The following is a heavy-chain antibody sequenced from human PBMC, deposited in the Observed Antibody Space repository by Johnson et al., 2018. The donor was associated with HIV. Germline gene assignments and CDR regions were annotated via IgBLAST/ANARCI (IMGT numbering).Heavy chain of an antibody. J-gene: IGHJ3*02. CDR1: GFTVSSNY. V-gene: IGHV3-20*04. CDR2: INWNGGST. Sequence: VQLAESGGGLVQPGGSLRLSCAASGFTVSSNYMSWVRQAPGKGLEWVSGINWNGGSTGYADSVKGRFTISRDNAKNSLYLQMNSLRAEDTAVYYCAKDGGSPDDAFDIWGQGTMVTVSS. CDR3: AKDGGSPDDAFDI. D-gene: IGHD1-14*01.